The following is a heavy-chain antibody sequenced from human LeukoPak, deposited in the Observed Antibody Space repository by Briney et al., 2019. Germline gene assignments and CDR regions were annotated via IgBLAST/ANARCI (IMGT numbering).Heavy chain of an antibody. D-gene: IGHD3-10*01. Sequence: ASVKVSCKASGYTFTSYAMHWVRQAPGQRLEWMGWINAGNGNTKYSQKFQGRVTITRDTSASTAYMELSSLRSEDTAVYYCARERTIRWYGSGTPNWFDPWGQGTLVTVSS. V-gene: IGHV1-3*01. CDR3: ARERTIRWYGSGTPNWFDP. CDR1: GYTFTSYA. CDR2: INAGNGNT. J-gene: IGHJ5*02.